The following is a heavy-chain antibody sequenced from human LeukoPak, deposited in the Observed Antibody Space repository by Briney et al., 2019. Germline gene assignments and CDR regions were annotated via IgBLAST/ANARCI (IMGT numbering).Heavy chain of an antibody. CDR3: ARGPATGNFDF. CDR1: GHTFTGYY. V-gene: IGHV1-2*02. J-gene: IGHJ4*02. Sequence: ASVKVSCKASGHTFTGYYIHWLRQAPGQGFEWMAWIDPKSGGTDYAQNFQGRITMTRDTSISTVYMDLSSLRSDDMAVYYCARGPATGNFDFWGQGTLVTVSS. CDR2: IDPKSGGT. D-gene: IGHD2-15*01.